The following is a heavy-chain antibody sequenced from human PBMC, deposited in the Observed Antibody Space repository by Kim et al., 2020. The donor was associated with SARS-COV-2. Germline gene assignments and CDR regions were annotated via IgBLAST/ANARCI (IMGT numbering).Heavy chain of an antibody. CDR1: GFTFDDYA. CDR2: ISWNSGSI. J-gene: IGHJ4*02. D-gene: IGHD3-3*02. Sequence: GGSLRLSCAASGFTFDDYAMHWVRQAPGKGLEWVSGISWNSGSIGYADSVKGRFTISRDNAKNSLYLQMNSLRAEDTALYYCAKVGIEISYWGQGTLVTVSS. CDR3: AKVGIEISY. V-gene: IGHV3-9*01.